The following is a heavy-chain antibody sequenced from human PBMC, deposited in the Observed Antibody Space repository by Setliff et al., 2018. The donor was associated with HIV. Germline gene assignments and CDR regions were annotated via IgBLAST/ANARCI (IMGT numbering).Heavy chain of an antibody. CDR1: GGSISSSRYY. Sequence: SETLSLTCTVSGGSISSSRYYWGWIRQPPGKGLEWIGTIYYSGNTYYNPSFKSRVTISVDTSKNQFSLKLSSVTAADTAVFYCARQGPSPSSAAATDWFDPWGQGTLGTVSS. J-gene: IGHJ5*02. V-gene: IGHV4-39*01. CDR3: ARQGPSPSSAAATDWFDP. CDR2: IYYSGNT. D-gene: IGHD6-13*01.